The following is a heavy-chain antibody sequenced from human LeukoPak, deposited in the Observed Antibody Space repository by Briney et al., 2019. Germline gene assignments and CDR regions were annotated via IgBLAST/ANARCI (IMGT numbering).Heavy chain of an antibody. CDR1: GFTFSSYA. V-gene: IGHV3-30-3*01. Sequence: GGSLRLSCAASGFTFSSYAMHWVRQAPGKGLEWVAVISYDGSNKYYADSVKGRFTISRDNSKNTLYLQMNSLRAEDTAVYYCAREGGGSALWTLWAPVMGAALDYWGQGTLVTVSS. D-gene: IGHD3/OR15-3a*01. CDR3: AREGGGSALWTLWAPVMGAALDY. CDR2: ISYDGSNK. J-gene: IGHJ4*02.